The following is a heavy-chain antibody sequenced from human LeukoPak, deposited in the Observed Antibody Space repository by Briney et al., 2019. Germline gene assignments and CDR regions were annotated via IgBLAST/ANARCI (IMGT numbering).Heavy chain of an antibody. CDR1: GFTFSRYW. D-gene: IGHD3-22*01. J-gene: IGHJ5*02. Sequence: GGSLRLSCAASGFTFSRYWMHWVRQAPWKGLVWVSRINSDGSSTNYADSVKGRFTISRDNAKNTLYLQMNSLRVEDTGVYYCASSSGGFNWFDPWGQGTLVTVSS. CDR3: ASSSGGFNWFDP. V-gene: IGHV3-74*01. CDR2: INSDGSST.